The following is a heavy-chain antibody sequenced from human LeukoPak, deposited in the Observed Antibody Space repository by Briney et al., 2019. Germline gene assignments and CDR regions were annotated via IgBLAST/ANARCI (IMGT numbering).Heavy chain of an antibody. Sequence: PSETLSLTCTVSGGSISSSYFWGWIRQPPGKGLEWIGSIYYSGNTYYKPSLKSRVTMSVDTSKNQFSLKLTSVTAADTAVYYCARQSSYYIDCWGQGTLVTVSS. CDR3: ARQSSYYIDC. V-gene: IGHV4-39*01. CDR1: GGSISSSYF. CDR2: IYYSGNT. D-gene: IGHD6-6*01. J-gene: IGHJ4*02.